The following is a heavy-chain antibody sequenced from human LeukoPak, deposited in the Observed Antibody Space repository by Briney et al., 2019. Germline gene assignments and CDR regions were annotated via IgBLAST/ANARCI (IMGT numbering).Heavy chain of an antibody. CDR1: GGSFSGYY. D-gene: IGHD3-22*01. CDR2: INHSGST. CDR3: ARGDYYYDSSGEFDY. Sequence: SETLSLTCAVYGGSFSGYYWSWIRQPPGKGLEWIGEINHSGSTNYNPSLKSRVTISGDTSKNQFSLKLSSVTAADTAVYYCARGDYYYDSSGEFDYWGQGTLVTVSS. J-gene: IGHJ4*02. V-gene: IGHV4-34*01.